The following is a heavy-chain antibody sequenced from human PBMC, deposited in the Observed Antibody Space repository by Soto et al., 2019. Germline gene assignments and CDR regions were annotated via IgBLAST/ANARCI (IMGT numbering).Heavy chain of an antibody. Sequence: GGSLRLSSAASGFTFSSYAMSWVRQAPGKGLEWVSAISGSGGSTYYADSVKGRFTISRDNSKNTLYLQMNSLRAEDTAVYYCAKPSGSYYYYYGMDVWGQGTTVTVSS. D-gene: IGHD1-26*01. J-gene: IGHJ6*02. CDR3: AKPSGSYYYYYGMDV. CDR1: GFTFSSYA. V-gene: IGHV3-23*01. CDR2: ISGSGGST.